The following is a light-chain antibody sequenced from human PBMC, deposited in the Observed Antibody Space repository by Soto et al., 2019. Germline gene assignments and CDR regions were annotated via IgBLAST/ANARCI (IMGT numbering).Light chain of an antibody. V-gene: IGKV1-39*01. CDR2: AAS. J-gene: IGKJ2*01. Sequence: DIQMTQSPSSLSASVGDRVTITCRASQGISTYLVWYQQRQGRAPKLLIYAASSLLSGVPSRFSGSGSGTDFTLTISSLQPEAFATYYCQQSYRTPYTFGQGTKLETK. CDR1: QGISTY. CDR3: QQSYRTPYT.